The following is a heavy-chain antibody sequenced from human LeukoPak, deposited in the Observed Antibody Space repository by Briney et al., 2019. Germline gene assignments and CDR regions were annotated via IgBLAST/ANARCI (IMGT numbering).Heavy chain of an antibody. V-gene: IGHV3-49*04. CDR1: GFTFGDYA. Sequence: GGSLRLSCTASGFTFGDYAMSWVRQAPGKRLEWVGFIRSKAYGGTTEYAASVKGRFTISRDDSKSIAYLQMNSLKTEDTAVYYCTRDAFYYDSSGYYRFDYWGQGTLVTVSS. CDR3: TRDAFYYDSSGYYRFDY. CDR2: IRSKAYGGTT. D-gene: IGHD3-22*01. J-gene: IGHJ4*02.